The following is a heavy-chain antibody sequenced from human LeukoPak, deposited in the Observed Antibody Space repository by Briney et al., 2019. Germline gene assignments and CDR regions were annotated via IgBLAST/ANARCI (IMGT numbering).Heavy chain of an antibody. CDR3: ARFRDPYSSSWYAWFDP. Sequence: SQTLSLTCTVSGGSISSGGYYWSWIRQHPGKGLEWIEYIYYSGSTYYNPSLKSRVTISVDTSKNQFSLKLSSVTAADTAVYYCARFRDPYSSSWYAWFDPWGQGTLVTVSS. D-gene: IGHD6-13*01. V-gene: IGHV4-31*03. J-gene: IGHJ5*02. CDR2: IYYSGST. CDR1: GGSISSGGYY.